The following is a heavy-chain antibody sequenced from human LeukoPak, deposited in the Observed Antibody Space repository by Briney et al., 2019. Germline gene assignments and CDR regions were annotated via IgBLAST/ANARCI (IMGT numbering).Heavy chain of an antibody. Sequence: PGGSLRLSCAASGFTVSSNYMSWVRQAPGKGLEWVSAISGSGGSTYYADSVKGRFTISRDNSKNTLYLQMNSLRAEDTAVYYCAKDCSGGSCYSGNNWGQGTLVTVSS. CDR3: AKDCSGGSCYSGNN. CDR1: GFTVSSNY. J-gene: IGHJ4*02. D-gene: IGHD2-15*01. V-gene: IGHV3-23*01. CDR2: ISGSGGST.